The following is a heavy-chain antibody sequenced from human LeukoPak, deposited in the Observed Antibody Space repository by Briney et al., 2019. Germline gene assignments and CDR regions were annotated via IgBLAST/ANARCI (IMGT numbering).Heavy chain of an antibody. CDR3: AREHIAAAGPYYYYYGMDV. V-gene: IGHV1-2*04. CDR2: INPNSGGT. Sequence: ASVKVSCKASGYTFTGYYMHWARQAPGQGLEWMGWINPNSGGTNYAQKFQGWVTMTRDTSISTAYMELSRLRSDDTAVYYCAREHIAAAGPYYYYYGMDVWGQGTTVTVSS. D-gene: IGHD6-13*01. J-gene: IGHJ6*02. CDR1: GYTFTGYY.